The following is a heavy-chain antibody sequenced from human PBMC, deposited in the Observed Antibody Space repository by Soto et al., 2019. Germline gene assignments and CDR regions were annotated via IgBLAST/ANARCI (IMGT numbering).Heavy chain of an antibody. D-gene: IGHD5-18*01. J-gene: IGHJ4*02. CDR3: ATPYSYGYSYGY. V-gene: IGHV4-31*03. CDR2: IYYSGST. Sequence: SETLSLTCTVSGGSISSGGYYWSWIRQHPGKGLEWIGYIYYSGSTYYNPSLKSRVTISVDTSKNQFSLKLSSVTAADTAVYYCATPYSYGYSYGYWGQGTLVTVSS. CDR1: GGSISSGGYY.